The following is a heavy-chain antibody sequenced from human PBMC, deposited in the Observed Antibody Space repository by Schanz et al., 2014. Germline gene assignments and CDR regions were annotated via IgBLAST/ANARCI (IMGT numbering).Heavy chain of an antibody. V-gene: IGHV3-48*01. CDR3: AKLSSSGRLAGYFDY. Sequence: DLVESGGGLIQRGESLRLSCSASGFSFSSYSMNWVRQVPGKGLEWLSYIATSSSTRHYADSVKGRVTISRDNSKNTLYLQMNTLRAEDTAVYYCAKLSSSGRLAGYFDYWGQGALVTVSS. CDR1: GFSFSSYS. D-gene: IGHD6-19*01. CDR2: IATSSSTR. J-gene: IGHJ4*02.